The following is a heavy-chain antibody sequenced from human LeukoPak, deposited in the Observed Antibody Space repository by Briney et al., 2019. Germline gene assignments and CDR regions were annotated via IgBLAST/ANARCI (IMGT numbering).Heavy chain of an antibody. CDR3: AKAGSYYYYYGMDV. V-gene: IGHV3-23*01. J-gene: IGHJ6*02. Sequence: GGSLRLSCAASGFTFSSYAMSWVRQAPGKGLEWVSAISGSGGSTYYADSVKGRFTISRDNSKNTLYLQMSSLRAEDTAVYYCAKAGSYYYYYGMDVWGQGTTVTVSS. CDR1: GFTFSSYA. CDR2: ISGSGGST. D-gene: IGHD1-14*01.